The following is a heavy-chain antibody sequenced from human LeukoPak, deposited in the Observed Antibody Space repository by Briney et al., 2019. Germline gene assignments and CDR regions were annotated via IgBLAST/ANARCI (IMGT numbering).Heavy chain of an antibody. J-gene: IGHJ4*02. CDR1: GFTFSNSP. CDR3: ARGGYDSSGYYGQLDY. D-gene: IGHD3-22*01. Sequence: AGSLRLSCAASGFTFSNSPMHWVRQAPGKGLEWVSLISYDGSNKYYADSVKGRFTISRDNSKNTLYLQMDSLRAEDTAVYYCARGGYDSSGYYGQLDYWGQGTLVTVSS. CDR2: ISYDGSNK. V-gene: IGHV3-30*04.